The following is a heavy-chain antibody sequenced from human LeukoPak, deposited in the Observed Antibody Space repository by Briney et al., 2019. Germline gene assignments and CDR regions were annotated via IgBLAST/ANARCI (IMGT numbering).Heavy chain of an antibody. V-gene: IGHV3-21*01. CDR1: GFTFSSYS. CDR2: ISSSSSYI. Sequence: GGSLRLSCAASGFTFSSYSMNWVRQAPGKGLEWVSSISSSSSYIYYADSVKGRFTISRDNAKNSLYLQMSSLRVEDTAVYYCAGINDYGDPTGAFDIWGQGTMVTVSS. D-gene: IGHD4-17*01. CDR3: AGINDYGDPTGAFDI. J-gene: IGHJ3*02.